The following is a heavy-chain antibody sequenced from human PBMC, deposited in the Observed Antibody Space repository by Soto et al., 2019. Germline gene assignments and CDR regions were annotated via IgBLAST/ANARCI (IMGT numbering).Heavy chain of an antibody. CDR3: ARARRASGSNDY. Sequence: ASVKVSCKASGYTFTSYGISWVRQAPGQGLEWMGWISAYNGNTNYAQKLQGRVTMTTDTSTSTAYMELRSLRSYETAVYYCARARRASGSNDYCGQGHMGTLSS. J-gene: IGHJ4*02. V-gene: IGHV1-18*01. CDR1: GYTFTSYG. D-gene: IGHD3-10*01. CDR2: ISAYNGNT.